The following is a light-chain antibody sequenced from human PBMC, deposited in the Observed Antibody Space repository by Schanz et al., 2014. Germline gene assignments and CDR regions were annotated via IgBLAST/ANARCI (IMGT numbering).Light chain of an antibody. Sequence: ENVLTQSPGTLSLSPGERATLSCRASESLNSRFLAWYQQKPGQAPRLLIFDASNRATGIPERFSGSGSVTDFTLTISSLEPEDFAVYYCQQYTSSPLVFSFGPGTKVEIK. CDR1: ESLNSRF. V-gene: IGKV3-20*01. CDR2: DAS. CDR3: QQYTSSPLVFS. J-gene: IGKJ3*01.